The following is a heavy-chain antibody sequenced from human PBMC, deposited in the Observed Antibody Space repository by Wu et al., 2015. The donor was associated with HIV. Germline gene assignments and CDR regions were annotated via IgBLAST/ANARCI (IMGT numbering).Heavy chain of an antibody. CDR1: GDTFNIFA. Sequence: QVQLVQSGAEVKKPGSSVKVSCKASGDTFNIFAINWVRQAPGQGLEWMGGIIPAFGTTDYAGKFQGRVTISADESTSTAYMELKRLTSEDTAVYYCARPWQLRNGWPFFDYWGQGNPGHRLL. D-gene: IGHD4-23*01. CDR3: ARPWQLRNGWPFFDY. J-gene: IGHJ4*02. V-gene: IGHV1-69*12. CDR2: IIPAFGTT.